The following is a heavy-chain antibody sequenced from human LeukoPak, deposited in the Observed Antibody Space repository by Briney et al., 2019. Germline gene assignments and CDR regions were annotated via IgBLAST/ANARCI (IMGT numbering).Heavy chain of an antibody. V-gene: IGHV3-53*01. D-gene: IGHD4-17*01. J-gene: IGHJ4*02. CDR1: GFTVSSKY. CDR3: ARIPKTTYFDY. CDR2: IYSGGST. Sequence: GSLRLSCAASGFTVSSKYMSWVRQAPGKGLEWVSGIYSGGSTDYADSVKGRFTISRDNSENTLHLQMNSLRAEDTAVYYRARIPKTTYFDYWGQGTLVTVSS.